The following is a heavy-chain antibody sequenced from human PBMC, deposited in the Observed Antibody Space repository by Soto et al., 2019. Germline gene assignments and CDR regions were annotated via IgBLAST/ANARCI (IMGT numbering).Heavy chain of an antibody. CDR3: ARVDGYTYPNDY. Sequence: GGSLRLSCAASGFTFNNYGMIWVRQAPGKGLEWVSSITSRSDYIYYADSLRGRFTISRDNAKNSLYLQMNSLRAEDTAVYYCARVDGYTYPNDYWGQGTLVTVSS. CDR2: ITSRSDYI. D-gene: IGHD5-12*01. J-gene: IGHJ4*02. V-gene: IGHV3-21*01. CDR1: GFTFNNYG.